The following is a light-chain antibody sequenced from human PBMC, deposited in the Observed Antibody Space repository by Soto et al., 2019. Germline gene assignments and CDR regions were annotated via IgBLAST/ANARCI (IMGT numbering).Light chain of an antibody. Sequence: QSVLTQPASVSGSPGQSIAISCTGTRSDVGAYNYVSWYQQHPGKAPKLMISEVTNRPSGVSDRFSGSKSGNTASLTISGLQAEDEAGYYCSSFTSRFTFVFGTGTKV. CDR2: EVT. CDR1: RSDVGAYNY. CDR3: SSFTSRFTFV. V-gene: IGLV2-14*01. J-gene: IGLJ1*01.